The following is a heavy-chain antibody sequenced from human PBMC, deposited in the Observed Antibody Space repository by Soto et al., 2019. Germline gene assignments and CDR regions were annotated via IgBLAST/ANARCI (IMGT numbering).Heavy chain of an antibody. V-gene: IGHV4-59*08. J-gene: IGHJ4*01. D-gene: IGHD1-26*01. CDR3: ARRWGRTFDL. CDR1: GGSISRYY. Sequence: QVQLQESGPGLVKPSETLSLTCTVSGGSISRYYWSWIRQPPGKGLEWIGYIYYSGSTNYNPSLKSRVTRSVDTSKNQFSLKLSSVTAADTAVYYCARRWGRTFDLWGHGNLVTVSS. CDR2: IYYSGST.